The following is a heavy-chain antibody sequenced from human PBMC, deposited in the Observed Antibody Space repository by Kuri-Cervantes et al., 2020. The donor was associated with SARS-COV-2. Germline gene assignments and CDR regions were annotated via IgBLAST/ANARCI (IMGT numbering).Heavy chain of an antibody. V-gene: IGHV3-30*02. CDR2: IWYDGSVE. CDR1: GFTFSRST. CDR3: AKDAGDGYNSTFDS. D-gene: IGHD5-24*01. Sequence: GGSLRLSCAASGFTFSRSTMHWVRQAPGKGLEGVALIWYDGSVEYYGDSVKGRFTISRDQAKNTLHLQMNNLRVEDAGVYYCAKDAGDGYNSTFDSWGQGTRVTVSS. J-gene: IGHJ4*02.